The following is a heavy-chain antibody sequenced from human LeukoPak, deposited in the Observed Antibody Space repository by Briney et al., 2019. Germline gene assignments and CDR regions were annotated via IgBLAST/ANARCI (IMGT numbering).Heavy chain of an antibody. CDR1: GFTFSRSG. J-gene: IGHJ3*02. CDR2: ISYDESNK. V-gene: IGHV3-30*03. D-gene: IGHD3-3*01. Sequence: GRSLRLSCAASGFTFSRSGMHWVRQAPGQGLEWVALISYDESNKYYADSVKGRFTISRDNSKNTLYLQMNSLRAEDTAVYYCAVLRFLEWLPNHDAFDIWGQGTMVTVSS. CDR3: AVLRFLEWLPNHDAFDI.